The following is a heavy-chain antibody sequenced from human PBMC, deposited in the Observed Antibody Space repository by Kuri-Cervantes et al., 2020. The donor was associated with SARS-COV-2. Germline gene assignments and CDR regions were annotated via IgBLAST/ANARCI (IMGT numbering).Heavy chain of an antibody. V-gene: IGHV3-23*01. CDR2: IPGDGGVT. D-gene: IGHD3-22*01. Sequence: GESLKISCAASGFTFSSYAMNWVRQAPGKGLEWVSTIPGDGGVTYYADSVQGRFSISRDNSRNTLYLQMNSLRADDTAVYYCAREGNNMIVSSEFDYWGQGTLVTVSS. J-gene: IGHJ4*02. CDR1: GFTFSSYA. CDR3: AREGNNMIVSSEFDY.